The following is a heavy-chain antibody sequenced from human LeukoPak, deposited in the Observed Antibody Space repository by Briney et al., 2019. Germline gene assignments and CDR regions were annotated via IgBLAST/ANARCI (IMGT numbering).Heavy chain of an antibody. V-gene: IGHV3-7*01. D-gene: IGHD3-22*01. CDR1: GLIFSKYW. J-gene: IGHJ4*02. CDR2: IKPDGSEK. CDR3: ARAARYYYDSSGYPYYFDY. Sequence: GGSLRLSCAASGLIFSKYWMTWVRQAPGKGLEWVASIKPDGSEKYYLDSVKGRFTISRDNARDSLYLQMNSLRDDDTSVYYCARAARYYYDSSGYPYYFDYWGQGTLVTVSS.